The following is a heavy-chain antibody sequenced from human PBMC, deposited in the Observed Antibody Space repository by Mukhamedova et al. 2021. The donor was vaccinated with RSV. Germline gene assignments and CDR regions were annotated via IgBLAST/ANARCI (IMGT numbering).Heavy chain of an antibody. CDR3: ASGVATAMVTFCY. CDR2: ISYDGSNK. Sequence: SSYAMHWVRQAPGKGLEWVAVISYDGSNKYYADSVKGRFTIPRDNSKNTLYLQMNSLRAEDTAVYYCASGVATAMVTFCYWGQGT. D-gene: IGHD5-18*01. J-gene: IGHJ4*02. CDR1: SSYA. V-gene: IGHV3-30*04.